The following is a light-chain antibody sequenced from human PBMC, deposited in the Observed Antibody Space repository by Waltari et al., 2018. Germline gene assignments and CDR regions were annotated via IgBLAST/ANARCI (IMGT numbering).Light chain of an antibody. V-gene: IGLV4-69*01. CDR2: VTSDGSH. CDR3: QTGGHGTWV. CDR1: SGHSSNI. Sequence: QLVLTQSPSASASLGASVKLTCTLTSGHSSNIITWLQQQPEKGTRYLMKVTSDGSHSKGDEIPDRFSGSSSGAERYLTLSSLQSEDEADYYCQTGGHGTWVFGGGTKLTVL. J-gene: IGLJ3*02.